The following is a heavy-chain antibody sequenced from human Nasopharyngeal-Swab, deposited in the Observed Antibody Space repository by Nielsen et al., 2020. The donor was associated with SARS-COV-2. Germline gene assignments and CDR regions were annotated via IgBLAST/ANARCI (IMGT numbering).Heavy chain of an antibody. CDR1: GYTFTSYG. CDR2: ISAYNGNT. CDR3: ARDQRVGQWRLPGY. D-gene: IGHD6-19*01. Sequence: ASVKVFCKASGYTFTSYGISWVRQAPGQGLEWMGWISAYNGNTNYAQKLQGRVTMTTDTSTSTAYMELRSLRSDDTAVYYCARDQRVGQWRLPGYWGQGTLVTVSS. J-gene: IGHJ4*02. V-gene: IGHV1-18*04.